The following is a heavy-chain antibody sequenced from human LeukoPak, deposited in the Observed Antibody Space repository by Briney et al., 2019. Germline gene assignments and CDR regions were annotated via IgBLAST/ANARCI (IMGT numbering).Heavy chain of an antibody. V-gene: IGHV3-48*04. CDR3: ARDKFGGYYYYMDV. D-gene: IGHD3-10*01. J-gene: IGHJ6*03. CDR2: ISSSSSTI. Sequence: GGSLRLSCAASGFTFSSYSMNWVRQAPGKGLEWASYISSSSSTIYYADSVKGRFTISRDNAKNSLYLQMNSLRAGDTAVYYCARDKFGGYYYYMDVWGKGTTVTVSS. CDR1: GFTFSSYS.